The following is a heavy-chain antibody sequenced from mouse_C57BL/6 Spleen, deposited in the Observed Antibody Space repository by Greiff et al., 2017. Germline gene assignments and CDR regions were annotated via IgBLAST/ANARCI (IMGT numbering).Heavy chain of an antibody. V-gene: IGHV1-64*01. J-gene: IGHJ2*01. CDR2: IHPNSGST. D-gene: IGHD2-3*01. CDR3: ARGYGYYSYYFDY. Sequence: QVQLQQPGAELVKPGASVKLSCKASGYTFTSYWMHWVKQRPGQGLEWIGMIHPNSGSTNYNEKFKSKATLTVDKSSSTAYMQLSSLTSEDSAVYYCARGYGYYSYYFDYWGQGTTLTVSS. CDR1: GYTFTSYW.